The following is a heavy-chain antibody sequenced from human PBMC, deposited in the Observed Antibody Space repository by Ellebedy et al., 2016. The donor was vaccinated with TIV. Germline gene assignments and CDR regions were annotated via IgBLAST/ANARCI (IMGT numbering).Heavy chain of an antibody. J-gene: IGHJ5*01. D-gene: IGHD3-10*01. CDR1: GFTFSDYA. CDR3: SRAGWFGELFDS. Sequence: GESLKISCAASGFTFSDYAIHWVRQAPGKGLEWVAVMSSVGSNKFYADSVKGRFTISRDNSKNTLYLQMNSLRLEDTAVYFCSRAGWFGELFDSWGQGTLVTVSS. CDR2: MSSVGSNK. V-gene: IGHV3-30-3*01.